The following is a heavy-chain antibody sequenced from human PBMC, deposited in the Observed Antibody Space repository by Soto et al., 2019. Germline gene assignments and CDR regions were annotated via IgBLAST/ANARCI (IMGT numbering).Heavy chain of an antibody. J-gene: IGHJ4*02. Sequence: QVQLQESGPGLVKPSETLYLTCTISGGSVSSGDYYWSWIRQSPGKGLEWIGNIYYSGGTSYNPSIKTRPTISADWSKKQVSLRLSSVTAAATDVYHCARALGAYYDSGGYHQAYYFDSWGQGTLVTVSS. CDR1: GGSVSSGDYY. CDR3: ARALGAYYDSGGYHQAYYFDS. CDR2: IYYSGGT. V-gene: IGHV4-61*08. D-gene: IGHD3-22*01.